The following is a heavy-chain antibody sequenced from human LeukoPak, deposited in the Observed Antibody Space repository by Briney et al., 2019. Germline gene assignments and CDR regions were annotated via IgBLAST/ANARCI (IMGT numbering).Heavy chain of an antibody. D-gene: IGHD2-2*01. CDR1: GGSISSYY. CDR3: ARTTEGYCSSASCFGFSYSYYMDV. J-gene: IGHJ6*03. V-gene: IGHV4-59*01. Sequence: PSETLSLTCTVSGGSISSYYCSSIRQPPGKGLEWIAYIYYSGSNNYNPPLKSRATISAATSKNQYSLKLSSVIAADTAVYYCARTTEGYCSSASCFGFSYSYYMDVWGKGTTVTIYS. CDR2: IYYSGSN.